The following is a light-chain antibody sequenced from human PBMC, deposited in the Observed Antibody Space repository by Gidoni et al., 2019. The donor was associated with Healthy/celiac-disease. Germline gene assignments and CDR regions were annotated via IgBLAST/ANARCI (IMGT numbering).Light chain of an antibody. CDR2: LGS. J-gene: IGKJ2*01. V-gene: IGKV2-28*01. Sequence: DIVMTQSPLSLPVTPGEPASISCRSSQSLLHSNGYNYLDLYLQKPGQSPQLLIYLGSNRASGVPDRFRGSGSGTDFTLKISRVEAEDVGVYYCMQALQTPIYTFGQGTKLEIK. CDR3: MQALQTPIYT. CDR1: QSLLHSNGYNY.